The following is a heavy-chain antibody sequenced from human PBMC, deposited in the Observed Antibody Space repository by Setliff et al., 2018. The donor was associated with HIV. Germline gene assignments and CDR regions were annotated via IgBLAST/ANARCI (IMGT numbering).Heavy chain of an antibody. D-gene: IGHD3-22*01. CDR2: IYYSGST. J-gene: IGHJ4*02. CDR1: GGSIKSSSDY. V-gene: IGHV4-39*01. Sequence: SETLSLTCTVSGGSIKSSSDYWGWIRQPPGKGLEWIGTIYYSGSTYYNPSLKSRVTISVDTSKNQFSLKLSSVTAADTTVYYCARHSGLGGYYSPFDYWGPGTLVTV. CDR3: ARHSGLGGYYSPFDY.